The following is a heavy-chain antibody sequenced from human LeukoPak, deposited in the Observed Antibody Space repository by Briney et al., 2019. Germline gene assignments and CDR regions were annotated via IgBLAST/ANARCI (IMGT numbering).Heavy chain of an antibody. J-gene: IGHJ4*02. V-gene: IGHV4-59*01. Sequence: SETLSLTCTVSGGSISSYYWSWIRQPPGKGLEWIGYIYYSGSTNCNPSLKSRVTISVDTSKNQFSLKLSSVTAADTAVYYCARSRGSGSYFDYWGQGTLVTVSS. CDR1: GGSISSYY. CDR2: IYYSGST. D-gene: IGHD1-26*01. CDR3: ARSRGSGSYFDY.